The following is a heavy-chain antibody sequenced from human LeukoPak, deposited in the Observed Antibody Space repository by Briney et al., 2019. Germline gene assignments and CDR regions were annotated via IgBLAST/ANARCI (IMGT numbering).Heavy chain of an antibody. Sequence: GASVKVSCKASGYSFTNYGISWARQAPGQGLEWMGWISAYNDNAHYAQGLEGRVTMTSETSTRTAYMELRSLRSDDTAVYYCARSTLGIEFDYWGQGSLVTVSS. CDR3: ARSTLGIEFDY. CDR2: ISAYNDNA. V-gene: IGHV1-18*01. J-gene: IGHJ4*02. CDR1: GYSFTNYG. D-gene: IGHD7-27*01.